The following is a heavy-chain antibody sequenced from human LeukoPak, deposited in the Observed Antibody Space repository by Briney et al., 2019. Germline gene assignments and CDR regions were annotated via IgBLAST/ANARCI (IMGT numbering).Heavy chain of an antibody. Sequence: GGSLRLSCAASGFSFRNYWMHWVRQAPGKGLVWVSRINSDGRSTAYADSVKGRFTISRDNTKNTLYLQMNSLRAEDTAVYYCARDPYSSSSDWGQRSLVTASS. J-gene: IGHJ4*02. CDR3: ARDPYSSSSD. D-gene: IGHD6-6*01. V-gene: IGHV3-74*01. CDR2: INSDGRST. CDR1: GFSFRNYW.